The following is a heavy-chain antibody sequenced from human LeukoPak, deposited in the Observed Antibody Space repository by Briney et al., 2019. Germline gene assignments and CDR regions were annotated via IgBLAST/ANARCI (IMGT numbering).Heavy chain of an antibody. CDR3: ARDSGLTTVTTYWDY. CDR2: IKEDGSEK. Sequence: PGGSLRLSCAASGFTFSTYCMSWVRQAPGKGLEWVANIKEDGSEKYYVESVKGRFTISRDNAKKSLYLQMNSLRAEDTAAYYCARDSGLTTVTTYWDYWGQGTLVTVSS. CDR1: GFTFSTYC. J-gene: IGHJ4*02. V-gene: IGHV3-7*05. D-gene: IGHD4-17*01.